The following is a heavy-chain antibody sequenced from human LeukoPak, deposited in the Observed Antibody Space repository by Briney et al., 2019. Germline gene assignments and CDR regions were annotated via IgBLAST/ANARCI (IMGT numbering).Heavy chain of an antibody. J-gene: IGHJ3*02. CDR2: ISSSSSYI. CDR3: ARETTVIPLPDAFDI. V-gene: IGHV3-21*01. D-gene: IGHD4-17*01. CDR1: GFTFSAYA. Sequence: GGSLRLSCEASGFTFSAYAMTWVRQAPGKGLEWVSSISSSSSYIYYADSVKGRFTISRDNAKNSLYLQMNSLRAEDTAVYYCARETTVIPLPDAFDIWGQGTMVTVSS.